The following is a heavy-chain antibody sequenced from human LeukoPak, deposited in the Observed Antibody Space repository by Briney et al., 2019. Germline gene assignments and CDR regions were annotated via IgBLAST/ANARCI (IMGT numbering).Heavy chain of an antibody. Sequence: PSETLSLTCTVSGGSISSYYWSWIRQPPGKGLEWIGYIYYSGSINYNPSLKSRVTISVDTSKNQFSLKLSSVTAADTAVYYCARGDEGSYFDYWGQGTLVTVSS. CDR1: GGSISSYY. V-gene: IGHV4-59*08. CDR3: ARGDEGSYFDY. CDR2: IYYSGSI. J-gene: IGHJ4*02. D-gene: IGHD3-10*01.